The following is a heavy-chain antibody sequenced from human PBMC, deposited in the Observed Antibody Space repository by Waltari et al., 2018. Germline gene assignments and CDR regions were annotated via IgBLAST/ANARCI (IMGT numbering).Heavy chain of an antibody. Sequence: EVQLLESGGGLVQPGGSLRLSCAASGFTIGSYAMNGVRQAPGKGLEWVSGISGSGGGTYYADSVKGRFTISRDNSKNTLYLQMNSLRAGDTAVYYCAKDRRYISSWSTVFDIWGQGTMVTVSS. CDR3: AKDRRYISSWSTVFDI. CDR2: ISGSGGGT. D-gene: IGHD6-13*01. V-gene: IGHV3-23*01. CDR1: GFTIGSYA. J-gene: IGHJ3*02.